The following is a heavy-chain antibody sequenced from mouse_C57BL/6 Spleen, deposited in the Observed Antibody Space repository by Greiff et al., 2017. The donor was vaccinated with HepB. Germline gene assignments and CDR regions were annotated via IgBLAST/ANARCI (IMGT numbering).Heavy chain of an antibody. J-gene: IGHJ2*01. D-gene: IGHD3-1*01. Sequence: VQLQQSGAELVRPGASVTLSCKASGYTFTDYEMHWVKQTPVHGLEWIGAIDPETGGTAYNQKFKGKARLTADKASRRAYMELRSLTSEDSDVYYCTRSSIRDYWGQGTTLTVSS. CDR2: IDPETGGT. CDR3: TRSSIRDY. CDR1: GYTFTDYE. V-gene: IGHV1-15*01.